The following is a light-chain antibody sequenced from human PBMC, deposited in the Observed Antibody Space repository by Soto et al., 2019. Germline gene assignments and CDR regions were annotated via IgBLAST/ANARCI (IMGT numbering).Light chain of an antibody. CDR2: EVS. CDR3: SSYTSSRTPYV. J-gene: IGLJ1*01. Sequence: QSALTQPRSVSGSPGQSVTISCTGTSSDVGGYNYVSWYQQHPGKAPKLMIYEVSNRPSGVSNRFSGSKSGNTASLTISGLQAEDEADYYCSSYTSSRTPYVFGTGTKVTVL. V-gene: IGLV2-14*01. CDR1: SSDVGGYNY.